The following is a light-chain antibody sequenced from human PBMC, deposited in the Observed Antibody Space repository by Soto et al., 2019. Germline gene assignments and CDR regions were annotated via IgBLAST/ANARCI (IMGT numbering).Light chain of an antibody. J-gene: IGKJ5*01. Sequence: VWTQNPGTLSVSTGERATLSCRASQSVSSNYLARYQQKPGQAPRLLIYDTSTRATGIPARFSGSGSGTEFTLTISSLQSEDFAVYYCQQLRGTFGQGTRLE. V-gene: IGKV3-15*01. CDR3: QQLRGT. CDR1: QSVSSN. CDR2: DTS.